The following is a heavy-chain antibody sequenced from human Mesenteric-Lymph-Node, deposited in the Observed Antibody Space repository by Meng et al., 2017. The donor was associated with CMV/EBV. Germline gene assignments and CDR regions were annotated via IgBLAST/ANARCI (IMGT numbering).Heavy chain of an antibody. CDR1: GFRFSSYS. D-gene: IGHD3-3*01. J-gene: IGHJ4*02. Sequence: GGSLRLSCAASGFRFSSYSMNWVRQAPGKGPEWVASVSSSSSYINYADSVKGRFTIFRDNAKNSLYLQMNSLRVEDTAVYYCARDRQFYDFWSGFDYWGPGTRVTVSS. CDR3: ARDRQFYDFWSGFDY. CDR2: VSSSSSYI. V-gene: IGHV3-21*01.